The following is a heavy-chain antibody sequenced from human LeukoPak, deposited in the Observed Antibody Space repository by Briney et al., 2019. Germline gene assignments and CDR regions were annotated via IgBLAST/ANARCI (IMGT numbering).Heavy chain of an antibody. J-gene: IGHJ4*02. CDR2: IRYDGSNK. CDR3: AKAVPQWLAYFDY. Sequence: GGSLRLSCAASGFSLSSYAMSWVRQAPGKGLEWLAFIRYDGSNKYYADSVKGRFTISRDNSKNTLYLQMNSLRAEDTAVYYCAKAVPQWLAYFDYWGQGTLVTVSS. CDR1: GFSLSSYA. V-gene: IGHV3-30*02. D-gene: IGHD6-19*01.